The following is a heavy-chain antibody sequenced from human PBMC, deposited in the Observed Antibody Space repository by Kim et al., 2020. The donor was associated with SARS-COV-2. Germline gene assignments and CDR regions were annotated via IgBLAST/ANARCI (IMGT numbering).Heavy chain of an antibody. V-gene: IGHV6-1*01. D-gene: IGHD6-19*01. CDR3: ARVGQWLVGGFDY. Sequence: YAVSVKIRITSNPATSKNQFSLQLNSVTPEDTAVYYCARVGQWLVGGFDYWGQGTLVTVSS. J-gene: IGHJ4*02.